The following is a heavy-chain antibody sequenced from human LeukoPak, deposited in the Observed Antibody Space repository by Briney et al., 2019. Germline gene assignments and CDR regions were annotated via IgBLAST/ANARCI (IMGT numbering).Heavy chain of an antibody. D-gene: IGHD6-19*01. CDR1: GGSMSTYY. CDR3: ARAVSGRFDY. J-gene: IGHJ4*02. CDR2: IYYSGST. V-gene: IGHV4-59*08. Sequence: PSETLSLTCTVSGGSMSTYYWGWVRQPPGKGLEWTGYIYYSGSTNYNPSLKSRVTISVDTSKKQFSLKLSSVTAADTAIYYCARAVSGRFDYWGQGTLVTVSS.